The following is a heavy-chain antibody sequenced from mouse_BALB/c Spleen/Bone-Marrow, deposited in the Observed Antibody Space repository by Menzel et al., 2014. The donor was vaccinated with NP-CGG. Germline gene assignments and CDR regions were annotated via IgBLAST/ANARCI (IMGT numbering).Heavy chain of an antibody. CDR2: INPSNGRT. V-gene: IGHV1S81*02. CDR3: ARYDGPAWFAY. D-gene: IGHD2-3*01. Sequence: GAELVKPGASVKLSCKASGYTFTSYWTHWVKLRPGQGLEWIGEINPSNGRTNYNEKFKNKATLTVDKSSSTAYIQLSSPTSEDSAVYYCARYDGPAWFAYWGQGTLVTVSA. J-gene: IGHJ3*01. CDR1: GYTFTSYW.